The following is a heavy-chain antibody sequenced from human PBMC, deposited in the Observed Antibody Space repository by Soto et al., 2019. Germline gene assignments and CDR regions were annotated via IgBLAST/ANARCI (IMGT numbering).Heavy chain of an antibody. Sequence: SVKVSCKASGYTFTGYYMHWVRQAPGQGLEWMGGIIPIFGTANYAQKFQGRVTITADESTSTAYMELSSLRSEDTAVYYCARHLYDYVWGSYRYYYYYGMDVWGQGTTVTVS. CDR2: IIPIFGTA. CDR1: GYTFTGYY. D-gene: IGHD3-16*02. V-gene: IGHV1-69*13. J-gene: IGHJ6*02. CDR3: ARHLYDYVWGSYRYYYYYGMDV.